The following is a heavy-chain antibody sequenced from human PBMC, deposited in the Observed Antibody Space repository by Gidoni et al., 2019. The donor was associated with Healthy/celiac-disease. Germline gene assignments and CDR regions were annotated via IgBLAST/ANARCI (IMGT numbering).Heavy chain of an antibody. CDR3: ARGIAAAGTGEKTNWYFDL. D-gene: IGHD6-13*01. Sequence: QVQLVPSGAEVKKPGSSVMVSCKASGCPFSSYTISWVLQAPGQGLEWMGRIIPSIGIVKYAKKVEGRVTITADKSTSTAYMEVSRLRFEETAVYYCARGIAAAGTGEKTNWYFDLWGRGTLVTVSS. CDR1: GCPFSSYT. V-gene: IGHV1-69*02. J-gene: IGHJ2*01. CDR2: IIPSIGIV.